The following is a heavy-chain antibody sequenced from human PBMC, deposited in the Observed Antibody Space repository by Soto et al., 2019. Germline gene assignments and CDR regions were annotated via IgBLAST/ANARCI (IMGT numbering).Heavy chain of an antibody. J-gene: IGHJ3*02. D-gene: IGHD1-7*01. CDR1: GYTFTSYD. Sequence: ASVKVSCKASGYTFTSYDINWVRQATGQGLGWMGWMNPNSGNTGYAQKFQGRVTMTRNTSISTAYMELSSLRSEDTAVYYCARLRGNYGDAFDIWGQGTMVTVSS. CDR2: MNPNSGNT. V-gene: IGHV1-8*01. CDR3: ARLRGNYGDAFDI.